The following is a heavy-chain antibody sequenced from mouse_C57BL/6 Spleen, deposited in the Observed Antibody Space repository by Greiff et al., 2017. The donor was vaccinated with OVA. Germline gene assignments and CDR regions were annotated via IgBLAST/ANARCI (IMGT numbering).Heavy chain of an antibody. CDR1: GYSFTGYY. CDR2: INPSTGGT. Sequence: EVQLQQSGPELVKPGASVKISCKASGYSFTGYYMNWVKQSPEKSLEWIGEINPSTGGTTYNQKFKAKATSTVDKSSSTAYMQLKSLTSEDSAVYYCARGSSYLDYWGQGTTLTVSS. V-gene: IGHV1-42*01. J-gene: IGHJ2*01. CDR3: ARGSSYLDY. D-gene: IGHD1-1*01.